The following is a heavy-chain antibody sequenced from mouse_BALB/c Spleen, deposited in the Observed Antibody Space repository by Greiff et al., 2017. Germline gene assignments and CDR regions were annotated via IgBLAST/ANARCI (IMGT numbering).Heavy chain of an antibody. V-gene: IGHV5-12-1*01. J-gene: IGHJ4*01. Sequence: EVQGVESGGGLVKPGGSLKLSCAASGFAFSSYDMSWVRQTPEKRLEWVAYISSGGGSTYYPDTVKGRFTISRDNAKNTLYLQMSSLKSEDTAMYYCARDLYLYAMDYWGQGTSVTVSS. D-gene: IGHD5-1*01. CDR3: ARDLYLYAMDY. CDR1: GFAFSSYD. CDR2: ISSGGGST.